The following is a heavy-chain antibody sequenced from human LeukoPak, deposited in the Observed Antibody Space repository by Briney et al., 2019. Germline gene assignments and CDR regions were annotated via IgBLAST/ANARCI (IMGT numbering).Heavy chain of an antibody. Sequence: GASVKASCKASGYTFTGYYMHWVRQAPGQGLEWMGWINPNNGGTNYAQKFQGRVTMTRDTSISTAYMELSRLRSDDTAVYYCARDPSYSSSWYDVYSDYWGQGTLVAVSS. D-gene: IGHD6-13*01. V-gene: IGHV1-2*02. J-gene: IGHJ4*02. CDR1: GYTFTGYY. CDR2: INPNNGGT. CDR3: ARDPSYSSSWYDVYSDY.